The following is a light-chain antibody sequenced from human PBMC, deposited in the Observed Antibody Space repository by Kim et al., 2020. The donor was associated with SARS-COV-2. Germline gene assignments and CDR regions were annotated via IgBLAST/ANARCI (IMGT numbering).Light chain of an antibody. CDR3: QSYDSSLSGVV. V-gene: IGLV1-40*01. CDR1: SSNIGAGYD. Sequence: QRVTIACTGSSSNIGAGYDVPWYQQLPGTAPNLLIYGNSNRPSGVPDRFSGSKSGTSASLAITGLQAEDEADYYCQSYDSSLSGVVFGGGTQLTVL. J-gene: IGLJ2*01. CDR2: GNS.